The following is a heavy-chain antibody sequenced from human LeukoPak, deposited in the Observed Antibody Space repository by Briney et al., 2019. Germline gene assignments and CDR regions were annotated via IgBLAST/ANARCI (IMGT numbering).Heavy chain of an antibody. V-gene: IGHV3-21*01. Sequence: GGSLRLSCAASGFTFSDYSMNWVRQAQGKGLEWVSSISRTSDYIYYADSMKGRFTISRDNAKNSLYLQMNSLRAEDTAVYYCARGGWKDYFDYWGQGTLVTVSS. CDR3: ARGGWKDYFDY. CDR1: GFTFSDYS. CDR2: ISRTSDYI. J-gene: IGHJ4*02. D-gene: IGHD1-1*01.